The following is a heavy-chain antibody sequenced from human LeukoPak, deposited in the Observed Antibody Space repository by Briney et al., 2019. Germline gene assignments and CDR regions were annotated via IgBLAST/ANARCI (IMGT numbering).Heavy chain of an antibody. CDR2: ISTNKGNT. CDR3: ARAVGVAIPYGMDV. Sequence: ASVKVSCKTSGYTFTTYAIHWVRQAPGQGLEWMGWISTNKGNTKSAQKNQGRVTMTTDTSTSTVYMELSSLRSEDTAVYYCARAVGVAIPYGMDVWGQGTTVTVSS. V-gene: IGHV1-18*01. D-gene: IGHD2-15*01. J-gene: IGHJ6*02. CDR1: GYTFTTYA.